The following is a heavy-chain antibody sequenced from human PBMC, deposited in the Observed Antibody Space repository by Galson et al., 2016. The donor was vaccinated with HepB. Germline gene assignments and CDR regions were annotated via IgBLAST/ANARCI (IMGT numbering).Heavy chain of an antibody. V-gene: IGHV3-53*01. CDR2: IYSGDYT. D-gene: IGHD3-22*01. CDR1: GFTFSTYA. J-gene: IGHJ6*03. Sequence: SLRLSCAGSGFTFSTYAMNWVRQAPGKGLEWVSVIYSGDYTYYADSVKGRFTISRDISKNTLYLQMNRLRAEDTAVYYCARDLVVTRNYYYYHYMDVWGKGTTVTVSS. CDR3: ARDLVVTRNYYYYHYMDV.